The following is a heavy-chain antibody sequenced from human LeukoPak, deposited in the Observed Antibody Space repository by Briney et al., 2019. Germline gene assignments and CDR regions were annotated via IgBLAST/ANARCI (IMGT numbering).Heavy chain of an antibody. CDR2: INSDGSST. J-gene: IGHJ4*02. D-gene: IGHD1-26*01. CDR1: GFTFSSYW. Sequence: GGSLRLSRAASGFTFSSYWMHWVRQAPGNGLVWVSRINSDGSSTSYADSVKGRFTISRDNAKNTLYLQMNSLRAEDTAVYYCARDRPMYSGSLLDYWGQGTLVTVSS. V-gene: IGHV3-74*01. CDR3: ARDRPMYSGSLLDY.